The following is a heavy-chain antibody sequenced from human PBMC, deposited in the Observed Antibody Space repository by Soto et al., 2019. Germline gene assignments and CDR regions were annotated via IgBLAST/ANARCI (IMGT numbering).Heavy chain of an antibody. D-gene: IGHD3-16*01. J-gene: IGHJ4*02. Sequence: EVQLVDSGGGLVQPGGSLRLSCVASGFIVSSKYMSWFRLAPGKGLEWVSVIHTGGNTYYADAVKGRFTISRDNSQNTVYLQMTSLRIEDTAIYYCARGVTLGVSAGDYWGQGTLVTVSS. CDR3: ARGVTLGVSAGDY. CDR1: GFIVSSKY. V-gene: IGHV3-66*01. CDR2: IHTGGNT.